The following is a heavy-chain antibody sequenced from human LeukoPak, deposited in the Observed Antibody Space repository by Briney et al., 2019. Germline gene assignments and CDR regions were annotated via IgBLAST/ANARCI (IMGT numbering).Heavy chain of an antibody. D-gene: IGHD3-10*01. Sequence: PGRSLRLSCAASGFTFSSYGMHWVRQAPGKGLEWVAVIWYDGSNKYYADSMKGRFTISRDNSKNTLYLQMNSLRAEDTAVYYCARTQGRFYGSGSYQGFDYWGQGTLVTVSS. V-gene: IGHV3-33*01. CDR3: ARTQGRFYGSGSYQGFDY. CDR2: IWYDGSNK. J-gene: IGHJ4*02. CDR1: GFTFSSYG.